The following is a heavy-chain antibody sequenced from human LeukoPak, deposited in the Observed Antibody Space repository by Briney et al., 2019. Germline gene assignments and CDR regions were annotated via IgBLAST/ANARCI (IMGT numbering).Heavy chain of an antibody. D-gene: IGHD3-22*01. J-gene: IGHJ4*02. V-gene: IGHV3-66*01. CDR2: IYSDGDT. Sequence: GGSLRLSCAASGITVSSNYMSWVRQAPGKGLEWVSAIYSDGDTYYADSVKGRFTISRDNSKNTLFLRMNSLRAEDTAVYYCARGQDSSGYYYFFDYWGQGTLVTVSS. CDR1: GITVSSNY. CDR3: ARGQDSSGYYYFFDY.